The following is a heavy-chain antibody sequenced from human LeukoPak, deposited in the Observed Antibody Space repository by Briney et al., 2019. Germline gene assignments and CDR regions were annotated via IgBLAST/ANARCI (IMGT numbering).Heavy chain of an antibody. J-gene: IGHJ4*02. CDR2: IKQDGSEK. Sequence: PGGSLRLSCAASGFTFSSYWMSWVRQAPGKGLEWVANIKQDGSEKYYVDSVKGRFTISRDNAKNSLYLQMNSLRAEDTAVYYCAKSAYYDFWSGYLDYWGQGTLVTVSS. CDR3: AKSAYYDFWSGYLDY. CDR1: GFTFSSYW. D-gene: IGHD3-3*01. V-gene: IGHV3-7*03.